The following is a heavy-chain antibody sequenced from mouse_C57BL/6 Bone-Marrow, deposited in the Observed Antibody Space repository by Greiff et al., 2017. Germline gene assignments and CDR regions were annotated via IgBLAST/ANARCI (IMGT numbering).Heavy chain of an antibody. D-gene: IGHD2-1*01. V-gene: IGHV5-2*01. Sequence: EVKLMESGGGLVQPGASLKLSCESNEYEFPSHDMSWVRKTPEQRLELVAAINSDGGSTYYPDTMERRFIISRDNTKKTLYLQLSSLRSEDTALYYCARHDYYGNYVWFAYWGQGTLVTVSA. CDR2: INSDGGST. J-gene: IGHJ3*01. CDR3: ARHDYYGNYVWFAY. CDR1: EYEFPSHD.